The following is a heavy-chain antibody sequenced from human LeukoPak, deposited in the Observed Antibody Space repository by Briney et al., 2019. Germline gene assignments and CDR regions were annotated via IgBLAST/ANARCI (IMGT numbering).Heavy chain of an antibody. V-gene: IGHV1-8*03. J-gene: IGHJ6*03. CDR2: MNPNSGNT. D-gene: IGHD6-13*01. CDR3: ARRSSSWYPPVGYYYYMDV. Sequence: SGKVSCTASGYTFSSYDINWVRQATGQGLEWMGWMNPNSGNTGYAQKFQGRVTITRNTSTSPASMELCSWRSEDTTVYSCARRSSSWYPPVGYYYYMDVWGKGTTVTVSS. CDR1: GYTFSSYD.